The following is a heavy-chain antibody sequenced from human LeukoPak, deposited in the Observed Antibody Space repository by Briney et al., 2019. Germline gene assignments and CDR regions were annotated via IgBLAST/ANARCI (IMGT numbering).Heavy chain of an antibody. D-gene: IGHD5-24*01. CDR2: ISYDGSNK. J-gene: IGHJ4*02. V-gene: IGHV3-30-3*01. CDR1: GFTVSSNY. CDR3: ARGRDGYKSRYFDY. Sequence: GGSLRLSCAASGFTVSSNYMSWVRQAPGKGLEWVAVISYDGSNKYYADSVKGRFTISRDNSKNTLYLQMNSLRAEDTAVYYCARGRDGYKSRYFDYWGQGTLVTVSS.